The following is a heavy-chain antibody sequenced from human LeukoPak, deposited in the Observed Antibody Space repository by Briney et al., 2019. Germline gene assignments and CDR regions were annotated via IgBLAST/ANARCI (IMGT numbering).Heavy chain of an antibody. V-gene: IGHV3-23*01. CDR2: ITGSGNSR. CDR3: AKGDCNTGNMCFDY. J-gene: IGHJ4*02. Sequence: PGGSLRLSCAASEFTFSNYAMSWVRQAPGKGLEWVSTITGSGNSRYYADSVKGRFTISRDNSKNTLYLQLNSLRAEDTAVYYCAKGDCNTGNMCFDYWGQGTLVTVSS. D-gene: IGHD2-8*02. CDR1: EFTFSNYA.